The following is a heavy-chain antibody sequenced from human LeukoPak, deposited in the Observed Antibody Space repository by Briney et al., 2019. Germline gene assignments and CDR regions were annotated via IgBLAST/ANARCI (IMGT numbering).Heavy chain of an antibody. V-gene: IGHV1-69*13. CDR1: GGTFSSYA. D-gene: IGHD3-3*01. CDR2: IIPIFGTA. Sequence: GASVKVSCKASGGTFSSYAISWVRQAPGQGLEWMGGIIPIFGTANYAQKFQGRVTITADESTSTAYMELSSLRSEDTAVYYCARSRTQNYDFWSGYYPGDYFDYWGQGTLVTVSS. CDR3: ARSRTQNYDFWSGYYPGDYFDY. J-gene: IGHJ4*02.